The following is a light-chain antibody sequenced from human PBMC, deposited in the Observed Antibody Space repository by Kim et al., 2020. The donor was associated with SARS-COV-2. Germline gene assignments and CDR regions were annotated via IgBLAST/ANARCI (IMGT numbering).Light chain of an antibody. J-gene: IGLJ3*02. CDR1: SRDVGGYNY. CDR2: DVT. Sequence: GQSVTIRRTGTSRDVGGYNYVCWYQHHPDKAPKLLIYDVTTRPSGISDRFSGSKSDATASLTISGLQAEDEADYYCSSYTSSGTWVFGGGTQLTVL. CDR3: SSYTSSGTWV. V-gene: IGLV2-14*03.